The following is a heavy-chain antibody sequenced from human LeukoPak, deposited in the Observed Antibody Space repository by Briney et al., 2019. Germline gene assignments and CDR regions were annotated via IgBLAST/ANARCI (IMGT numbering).Heavy chain of an antibody. CDR1: GGTFSSYA. D-gene: IGHD3-22*01. CDR3: ARDLAGHCDSSGYFDY. CDR2: IIPIFGTA. J-gene: IGHJ4*02. V-gene: IGHV1-69*01. Sequence: GASVKVSCKASGGTFSSYAISWVRQAPGQGLEWMGGIIPIFGTANYAQKFQGRVTITADESTSTAYMELSSLRSEDTAVYYCARDLAGHCDSSGYFDYWGQGTLVTVSS.